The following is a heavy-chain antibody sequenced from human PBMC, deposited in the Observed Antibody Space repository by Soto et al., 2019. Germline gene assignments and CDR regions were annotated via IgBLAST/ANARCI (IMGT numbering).Heavy chain of an antibody. V-gene: IGHV3-30*18. CDR1: GFTLGTYG. D-gene: IGHD3-22*01. J-gene: IGHJ3*02. CDR2: ISNDGGDK. Sequence: QVQLAESGGGVVQPGRSLTITCAASGFTLGTYGMHWVRQAPGKGLEWVAVISNDGGDKYYSDSVMGRFTISRDNSKITLFLQMNSLRAEDTAVYFCAKEFFDSSGFYPSLDALDIWGQGTVVTVSS. CDR3: AKEFFDSSGFYPSLDALDI.